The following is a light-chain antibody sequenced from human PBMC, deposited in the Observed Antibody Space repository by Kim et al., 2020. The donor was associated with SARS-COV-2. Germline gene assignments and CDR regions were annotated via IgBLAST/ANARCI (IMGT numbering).Light chain of an antibody. Sequence: SASVGDRVTITCRASQSISTGLAWYQQKPEKAPNLLIYDASTLQRGVPSRFSGSGSGTEFTLTISGLQPDDFATYYCQQYNSYSGSFGQGTKLEIK. V-gene: IGKV1-5*01. CDR1: QSISTG. J-gene: IGKJ2*03. CDR2: DAS. CDR3: QQYNSYSGS.